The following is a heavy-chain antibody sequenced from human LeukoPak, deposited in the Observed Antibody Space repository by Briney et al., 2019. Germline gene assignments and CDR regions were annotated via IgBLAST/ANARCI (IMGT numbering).Heavy chain of an antibody. CDR1: GGSFSGYY. V-gene: IGHV4-34*01. CDR3: ARDRYYYDSSASPFDY. Sequence: SETLSLTCAVYGGSFSGYYWNWIRQTPGRGLEWIGMIDHSGSAVYGPSLKSRVTMSVDTSKNQFSLRLSSVTAADTAVYYCARDRYYYDSSASPFDYWGQGTLVTVSS. J-gene: IGHJ4*02. D-gene: IGHD3-22*01. CDR2: IDHSGSA.